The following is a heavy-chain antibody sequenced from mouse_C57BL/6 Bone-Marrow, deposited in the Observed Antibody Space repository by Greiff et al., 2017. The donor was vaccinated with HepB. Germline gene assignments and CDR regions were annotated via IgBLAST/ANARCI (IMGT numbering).Heavy chain of an antibody. V-gene: IGHV1-55*01. CDR1: GYTFTSYW. Sequence: VQLQQPGAELVKPGASVKMSCKASGYTFTSYWITWVKQRPGQGLEWIGDIYPGSGSTNYNEKFKSKATLTVDTSSSTAYMQLSSLTYEDSAVYYCAREGNWVEGDYWGQGTTLTVSS. D-gene: IGHD4-1*01. CDR2: IYPGSGST. CDR3: AREGNWVEGDY. J-gene: IGHJ2*01.